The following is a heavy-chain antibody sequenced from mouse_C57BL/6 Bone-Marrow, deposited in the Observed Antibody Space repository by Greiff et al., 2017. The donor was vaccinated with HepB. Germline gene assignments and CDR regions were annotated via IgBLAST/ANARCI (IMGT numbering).Heavy chain of an antibody. CDR2: ISSGGSYT. D-gene: IGHD1-1*01. CDR3: ARHFTTVPPAMDY. CDR1: GFTFSSYG. V-gene: IGHV5-6*01. Sequence: EVKLMESGGDLVKPGGSLKLSCAASGFTFSSYGMSWVRQTPDKRLEWVATISSGGSYTYYPDSVKGRFTISRDNAKNTLYLQMSSLKSEDTAMYYCARHFTTVPPAMDYWGQGTSVTVSS. J-gene: IGHJ4*01.